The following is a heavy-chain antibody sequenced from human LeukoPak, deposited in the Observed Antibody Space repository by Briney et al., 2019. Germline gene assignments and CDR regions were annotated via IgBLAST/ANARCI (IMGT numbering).Heavy chain of an antibody. CDR1: GFTLSTHW. CDR2: IRQDESQN. V-gene: IGHV3-7*03. Sequence: PGGSLRLSCAASGFTLSTHWMDWVRQAPGKGLEWVANIRQDESQNYYVDSVKGRFTISRDNAKNSLYLQLNSLRAEDTALYYCARDNPPDYWGQGTLVTVSS. CDR3: ARDNPPDY. J-gene: IGHJ4*02.